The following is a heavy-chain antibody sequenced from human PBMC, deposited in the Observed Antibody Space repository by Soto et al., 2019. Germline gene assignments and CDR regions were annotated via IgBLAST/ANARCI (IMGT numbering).Heavy chain of an antibody. D-gene: IGHD6-13*01. Sequence: GQALKXSGTGCVYSFTSYWIVWVLQMPDKGLEWMGIIYPGDSDTRYSPSFQGQVTISADKSISTAYLQWSSLKASDTAMYYCARTSSSDYMDVWGKGTTVTVSS. J-gene: IGHJ6*03. CDR2: IYPGDSDT. CDR1: VYSFTSYW. V-gene: IGHV5-51*01. CDR3: ARTSSSDYMDV.